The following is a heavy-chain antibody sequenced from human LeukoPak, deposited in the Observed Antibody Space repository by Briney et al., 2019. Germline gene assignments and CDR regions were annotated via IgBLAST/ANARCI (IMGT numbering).Heavy chain of an antibody. V-gene: IGHV3-74*01. CDR1: GFSFSGIW. CDR2: INSDGSST. D-gene: IGHD6-13*01. Sequence: GGSLRLSCAASGFSFSGIWMHWVRQAPGKGLVWVSRINSDGSSTSYADSVKGRFTISRDNAKNSLYLQMDSLRAEDTAVYYCAAGGSWYYNYWGQGTLVTVSS. CDR3: AAGGSWYYNY. J-gene: IGHJ4*02.